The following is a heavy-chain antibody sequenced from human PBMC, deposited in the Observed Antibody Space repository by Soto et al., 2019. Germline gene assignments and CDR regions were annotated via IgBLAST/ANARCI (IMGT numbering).Heavy chain of an antibody. D-gene: IGHD6-6*01. CDR2: INPNSGGT. CDR1: GYTFTGYY. CDR3: ARGYSSSTDGMDV. V-gene: IGHV1-2*04. J-gene: IGHJ6*02. Sequence: ASVKVSCKASGYTFTGYYMHWVRQAPGQGLEWMGWINPNSGGTNYAQKFQGWVTMTRDTSISTAYMELSRLRSDDTAMYYCARGYSSSTDGMDVWGQGTTVTVSS.